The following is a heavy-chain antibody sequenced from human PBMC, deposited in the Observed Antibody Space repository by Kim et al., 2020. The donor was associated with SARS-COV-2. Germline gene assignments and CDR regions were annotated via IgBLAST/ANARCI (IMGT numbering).Heavy chain of an antibody. CDR2: GSH. Sequence: GSHYYSPSLKSRVTIPVDTSKNQFSLKLSSVTAADTAVYYCARQTARQDYWGQGTLVTVSS. J-gene: IGHJ4*02. CDR3: ARQTARQDY. D-gene: IGHD6-6*01. V-gene: IGHV4-39*01.